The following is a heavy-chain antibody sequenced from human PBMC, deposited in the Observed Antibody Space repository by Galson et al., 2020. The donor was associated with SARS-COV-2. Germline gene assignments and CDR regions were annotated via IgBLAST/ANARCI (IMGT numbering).Heavy chain of an antibody. CDR3: ARLGEYSSHVYWYFDL. J-gene: IGHJ2*01. CDR2: IDPSDSYT. D-gene: IGHD6-6*01. CDR1: GYSFTSYW. Sequence: HGESLKISCKGSGYSFTSYWISWVRQMPGKGLEWMGRIDPSDSYTNYSPSFQGHVTISADKSISTAYLQWSSLKASDTAMYYCARLGEYSSHVYWYFDLWGRGTLVTVSS. V-gene: IGHV5-10-1*01.